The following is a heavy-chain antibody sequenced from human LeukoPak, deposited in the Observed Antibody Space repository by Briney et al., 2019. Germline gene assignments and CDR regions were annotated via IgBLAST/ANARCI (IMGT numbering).Heavy chain of an antibody. Sequence: PSETLSLTCTVSGGSVSSESYYWSWIRQPPGKGLEWIEYIYYSGSTNYNPSLKSRVTISVDKSKNQFSLKLSSVTAADTAVYYCARLYSSSWYSWGQGTLVTVSS. CDR1: GGSVSSESYY. D-gene: IGHD6-13*01. J-gene: IGHJ5*02. CDR3: ARLYSSSWYS. CDR2: IYYSGST. V-gene: IGHV4-61*01.